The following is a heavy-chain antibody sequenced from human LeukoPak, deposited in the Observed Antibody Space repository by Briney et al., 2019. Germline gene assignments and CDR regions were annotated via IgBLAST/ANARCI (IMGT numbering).Heavy chain of an antibody. CDR2: ISSSSSYI. D-gene: IGHD1-7*01. CDR1: GFTFSSYS. V-gene: IGHV3-21*04. J-gene: IGHJ4*02. CDR3: ARDCDSTCITGTGD. Sequence: PGGSLRLSCAASGFTFSSYSMNWVRQAPGKGLEWVSSISSSSSYIYYADSVKGRFTISRDNAKNSLYLQMNSLRAEDTAVYYCARDCDSTCITGTGDRGQGTLVTVSS.